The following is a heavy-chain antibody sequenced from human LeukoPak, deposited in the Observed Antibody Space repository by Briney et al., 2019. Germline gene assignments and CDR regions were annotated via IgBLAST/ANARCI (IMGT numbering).Heavy chain of an antibody. CDR3: ARVSSNPYSRGYYHFDY. D-gene: IGHD6-25*01. CDR2: ISSTGAYI. J-gene: IGHJ4*02. V-gene: IGHV3-21*01. Sequence: KSGGSLRLSCAASGFAFNTYTMNWVRQIPGEGLEWVSSISSTGAYIYHADSMDGRFTVSRDNARNLLYLHMNSLRAEDSAMYFCARVSSNPYSRGYYHFDYWGQGTLVTLSS. CDR1: GFAFNTYT.